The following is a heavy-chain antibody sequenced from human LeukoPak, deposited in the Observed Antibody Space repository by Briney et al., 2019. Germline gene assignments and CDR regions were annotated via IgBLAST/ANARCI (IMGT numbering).Heavy chain of an antibody. CDR3: ARDQQLGYFDY. V-gene: IGHV4-59*01. J-gene: IGHJ4*02. D-gene: IGHD6-6*01. CDR2: IYYSGSS. CDR1: GGSISSYY. Sequence: ASETLSLTCTVSGGSISSYYWSWIRQPPGEGLEWIGYIYYSGSSNYNTSLKSRVTISVDTSKNQFSLNLSSVTAADTAVYYCARDQQLGYFDYWGQGTLVTVSS.